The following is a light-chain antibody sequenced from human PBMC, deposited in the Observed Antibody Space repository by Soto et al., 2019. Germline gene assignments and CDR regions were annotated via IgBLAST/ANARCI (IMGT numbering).Light chain of an antibody. CDR3: ASFPTSSTRV. CDR2: EVT. CDR1: TTDIGTYNY. J-gene: IGLJ1*01. V-gene: IGLV2-14*01. Sequence: QSALTQPASVSGSPGQSITVSCTGSTTDIGTYNYVSWYQQLPGKAPKLIIFEVTNRPSGVSDRFSGSKSGNTASLTISGLQTEDEADYYCASFPTSSTRVFGSGTKVTVL.